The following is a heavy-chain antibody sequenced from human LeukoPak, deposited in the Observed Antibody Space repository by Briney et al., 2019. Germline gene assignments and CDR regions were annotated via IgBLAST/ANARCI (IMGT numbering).Heavy chain of an antibody. V-gene: IGHV3-7*05. J-gene: IGHJ4*02. CDR3: ARDRYSYDSTGYYGYYFDY. CDR1: GFTYRNYW. D-gene: IGHD3-22*01. CDR2: IKQEGSEK. Sequence: PGGSLRLSCAASGFTYRNYWMSWVRQAPGKGLEFVANIKQEGSEKYYVDSVKGRFTISRDNAKNSLYLQMNGLRAEDTAVYYCARDRYSYDSTGYYGYYFDYWGQGTLVTVSS.